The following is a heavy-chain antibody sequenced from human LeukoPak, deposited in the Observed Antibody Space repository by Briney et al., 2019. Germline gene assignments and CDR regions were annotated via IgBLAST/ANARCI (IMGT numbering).Heavy chain of an antibody. CDR2: IYYSGST. J-gene: IGHJ4*02. CDR1: GGSISSSSYY. CDR3: ARLGYCSGGSCYDFDY. V-gene: IGHV4-39*01. D-gene: IGHD2-15*01. Sequence: SETLSLTCTVSGGSISSSSYYWGCIRQPPGKGLEWIGSIYYSGSTYYNPSLKSRVTISVDTSKNQFSLKLSSVTAADTAVHYCARLGYCSGGSCYDFDYWGQGTLVTVSS.